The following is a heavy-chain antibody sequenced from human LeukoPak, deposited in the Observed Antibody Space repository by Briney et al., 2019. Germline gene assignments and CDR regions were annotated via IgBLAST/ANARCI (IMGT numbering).Heavy chain of an antibody. CDR2: ITGDGSST. D-gene: IGHD4-17*01. J-gene: IGHJ2*01. CDR3: ARDTGWYFDL. CDR1: GFTFSGYW. V-gene: IGHV3-74*01. Sequence: GSLRLSCAASGFTFSGYWMHWVRQPPGKGLVWVSRITGDGSSTTYADSVKGRFTISRDNAKNTLYLQMISLRAEDTAVYYCARDTGWYFDLWGRGTLVTVSS.